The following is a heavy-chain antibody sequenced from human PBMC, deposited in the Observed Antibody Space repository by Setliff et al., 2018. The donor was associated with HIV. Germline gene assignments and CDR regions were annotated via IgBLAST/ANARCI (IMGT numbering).Heavy chain of an antibody. J-gene: IGHJ6*02. CDR2: IKQDGSEK. CDR3: ARDGEEYVNGWYWWADYYYYGMDV. D-gene: IGHD2-8*02. V-gene: IGHV3-7*01. CDR1: GGSFSGYY. Sequence: ETLSLTCAVYGGSFSGYYSWIRQAPGKGLEWVANIKQDGSEKHYMDSVKGRFTISRDNANNSLFLQMDSLRADDTAVYYCARDGEEYVNGWYWWADYYYYGMDVWGQGTTVTVSS.